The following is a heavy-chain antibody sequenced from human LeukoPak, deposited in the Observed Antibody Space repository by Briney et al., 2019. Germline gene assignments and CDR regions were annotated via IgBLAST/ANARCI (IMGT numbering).Heavy chain of an antibody. J-gene: IGHJ4*02. CDR2: IYYSGST. CDR1: GGSISSSSYY. CDR3: ARETRKWGGDDYVWGSYRPPLDY. Sequence: SETLSLTCTVSGGSISSSSYYWGWIRQPPGKGLEWIGSIYYSGSTYYNPSLKSRVTISVDTSKNQFSLKLSSVTAADTAVYYCARETRKWGGDDYVWGSYRPPLDYWGQGTLVTVSS. V-gene: IGHV4-39*07. D-gene: IGHD3-16*02.